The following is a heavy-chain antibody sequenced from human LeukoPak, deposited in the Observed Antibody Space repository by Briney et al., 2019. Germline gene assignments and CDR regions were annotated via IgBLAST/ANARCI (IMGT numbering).Heavy chain of an antibody. CDR2: ITPYNGNT. D-gene: IGHD3-16*01. CDR1: GYTFTSYY. J-gene: IGHJ6*02. CDR3: ARDTNVGGVTNYYYGMDV. V-gene: IGHV1-18*01. Sequence: GASVKVSCKASGYTFTSYYISWVRQAPGQGLEWIGWITPYNGNTNYAQKLQGRVTMVTDTSTSTAYMEIRRLGSDTTAVHYCARDTNVGGVTNYYYGMDVWGQGTTVTVSS.